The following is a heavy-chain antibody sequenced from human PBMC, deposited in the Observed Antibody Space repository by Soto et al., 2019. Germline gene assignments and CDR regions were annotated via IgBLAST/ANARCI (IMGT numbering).Heavy chain of an antibody. J-gene: IGHJ3*02. CDR2: MAYDGSNK. V-gene: IGHV3-30*18. Sequence: PGGSLRLSCAASGFTFSNYGMHWVRQAPGKGLEWVAVMAYDGSNKYYADSVKGRFTISRDNSKNTLYLQMNSLRAEDTAVYYCAKRSVAGQGDAFEIWGQGTMVTVSS. D-gene: IGHD6-19*01. CDR3: AKRSVAGQGDAFEI. CDR1: GFTFSNYG.